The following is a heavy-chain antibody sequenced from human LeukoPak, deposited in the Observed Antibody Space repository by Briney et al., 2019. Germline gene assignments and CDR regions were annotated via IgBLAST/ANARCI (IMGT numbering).Heavy chain of an antibody. CDR1: GFTLSTSD. D-gene: IGHD2-21*01. V-gene: IGHV3-30*02. J-gene: IGHJ4*02. CDR2: IRYDGTNK. CDR3: AKDVEAY. Sequence: GGSLTLYCATSGFTLSTSDMHRLRQAPGKVQEWVAMIRYDGTNKNYADSVQGRFPISRDNSKNTLFLQMNSLPPEDTAMYYCAKDVEAYWGQGTLVTVSS.